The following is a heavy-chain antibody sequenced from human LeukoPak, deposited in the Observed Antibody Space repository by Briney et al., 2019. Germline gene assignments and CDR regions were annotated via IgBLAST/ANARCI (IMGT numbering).Heavy chain of an antibody. J-gene: IGHJ4*02. CDR2: IRYDGSNK. CDR3: ARDKDYGDRSFDY. V-gene: IGHV3-30*02. Sequence: GGSLRLSCAASGFTFSSYGMHWVRQAPGKGLEWVAFIRYDGSNKYYADSVKGRFTISRDNSKNTLYLQMNSLRAEDTAVYYCARDKDYGDRSFDYWGQGTLVTVSS. D-gene: IGHD4-17*01. CDR1: GFTFSSYG.